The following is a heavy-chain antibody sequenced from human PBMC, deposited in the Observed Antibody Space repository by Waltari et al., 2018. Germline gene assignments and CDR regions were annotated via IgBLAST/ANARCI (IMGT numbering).Heavy chain of an antibody. CDR1: GGSFSGYY. V-gene: IGHV4-34*01. D-gene: IGHD3-3*01. J-gene: IGHJ4*02. CDR3: ARGGRNYDFWSGYYFLPGLDY. Sequence: QVQLQQWGAGLLKPSETLSLTCAVYGGSFSGYYWSWIRQPPGKGLGWIGEINHSGSTNYNPSLKSRVTISVDTSKNQFSLKLSSVTAADTAVYYCARGGRNYDFWSGYYFLPGLDYWGQGTLVTVSS. CDR2: INHSGST.